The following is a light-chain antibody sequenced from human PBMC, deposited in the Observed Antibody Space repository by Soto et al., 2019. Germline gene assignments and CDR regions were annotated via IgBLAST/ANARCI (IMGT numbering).Light chain of an antibody. V-gene: IGKV3-20*01. CDR2: ASS. Sequence: EIVLTQSPGTLSVSPGERATLSCRASQSVSSSYLAWYQQKPGQAPRLFIYASSIRATGIPDRFSGSGSGTDFTLTISRLEPEDFAVYYCQQYGLSPRTFGRGTKVEIK. CDR3: QQYGLSPRT. CDR1: QSVSSSY. J-gene: IGKJ1*01.